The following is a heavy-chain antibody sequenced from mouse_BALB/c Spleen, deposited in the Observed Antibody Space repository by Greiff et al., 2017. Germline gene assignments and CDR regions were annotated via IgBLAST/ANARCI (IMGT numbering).Heavy chain of an antibody. V-gene: IGHV3-6*02. CDR2: ISYDGSN. J-gene: IGHJ4*01. D-gene: IGHD3-3*01. Sequence: DVQLQESGPGLVKPSQSLSLTCSVTGYSITSGYSWNWIRQFPGNKLEWMGYISYDGSNNYNPSLKNRISITRDTSKNQFFLKLNSVTTEDTATYYCARAGYAMDYWGQGTSVTVSA. CDR3: ARAGYAMDY. CDR1: GYSITSGYS.